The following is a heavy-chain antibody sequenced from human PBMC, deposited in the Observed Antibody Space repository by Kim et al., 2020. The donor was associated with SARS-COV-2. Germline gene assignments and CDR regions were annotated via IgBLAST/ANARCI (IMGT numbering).Heavy chain of an antibody. CDR1: GYTFISYD. CDR3: ARRGGGWSNYGMDV. D-gene: IGHD6-19*01. Sequence: ASVKVSCKASGYTFISYDINWVRQATGQGLEWMGWMNPKSGNTGYAQKFQGRVTMTRNTSISTAYIELSSLRSEDTAVYYCARRGGGWSNYGMDVWGQGTTVTVSS. CDR2: MNPKSGNT. J-gene: IGHJ6*02. V-gene: IGHV1-8*01.